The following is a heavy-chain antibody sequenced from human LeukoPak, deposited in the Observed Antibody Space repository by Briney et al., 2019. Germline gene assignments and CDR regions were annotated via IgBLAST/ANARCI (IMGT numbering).Heavy chain of an antibody. J-gene: IGHJ6*03. Sequence: SETLSLTCTVSGDSISEYYWTWIRQAPGKGLEWIGYIYYTGSTNYNPSLKSRVTISVDTSKNQFSLRLSSVTAADTAVYYCARGGWNYYYYYMDVWGKGTTDTVSS. V-gene: IGHV4-59*01. CDR2: IYYTGST. D-gene: IGHD2-15*01. CDR3: ARGGWNYYYYYMDV. CDR1: GDSISEYY.